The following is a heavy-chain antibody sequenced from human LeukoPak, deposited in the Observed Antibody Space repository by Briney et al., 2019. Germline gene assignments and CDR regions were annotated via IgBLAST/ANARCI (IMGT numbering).Heavy chain of an antibody. Sequence: GESLKTSCKCSGYMFSSYWIGLVHGMPGKGLGWMGIIYPRDSDTRYSPSFQGQVTISVDKSISTAYLQWSSLEASATAMYYCASSVEVAGGRCFDYWGQGTLVTVSS. D-gene: IGHD6-19*01. J-gene: IGHJ4*02. CDR2: IYPRDSDT. CDR3: ASSVEVAGGRCFDY. CDR1: GYMFSSYW. V-gene: IGHV5-51*07.